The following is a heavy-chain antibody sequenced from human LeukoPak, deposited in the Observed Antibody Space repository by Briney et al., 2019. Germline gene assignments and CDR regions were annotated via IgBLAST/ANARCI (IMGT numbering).Heavy chain of an antibody. CDR2: INHSGST. J-gene: IGHJ4*02. Sequence: SETLSLTCAVYGGSFSGYYWSWIRQPPGKGLEWIGEINHSGSTNYNPSLKSRVTISVDTSKNQFSLKLSSVTAADTAVYYCARGANYYDSSGYYIAAGFDHWGQGTLVTVSS. V-gene: IGHV4-34*01. D-gene: IGHD3-22*01. CDR3: ARGANYYDSSGYYIAAGFDH. CDR1: GGSFSGYY.